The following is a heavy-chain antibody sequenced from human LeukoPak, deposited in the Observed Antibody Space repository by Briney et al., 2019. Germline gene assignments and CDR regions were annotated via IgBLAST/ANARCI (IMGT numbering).Heavy chain of an antibody. V-gene: IGHV3-33*01. D-gene: IGHD6-6*01. Sequence: SGGSLRLSCAASGFTFSSYGMHWVRQAPGKGLEWVAVIWYDGSNKYYADSVKGRFTISRDNSKNTLYLQMNSLRAEDTAVYYCARESSSSRGAYFDYWGQGTLVTVSS. CDR3: ARESSSSRGAYFDY. CDR2: IWYDGSNK. J-gene: IGHJ4*02. CDR1: GFTFSSYG.